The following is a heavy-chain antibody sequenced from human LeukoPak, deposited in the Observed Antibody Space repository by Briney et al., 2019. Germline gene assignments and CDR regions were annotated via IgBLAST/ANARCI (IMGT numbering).Heavy chain of an antibody. CDR1: GYTFTGYY. CDR3: ARGFFRPTGFWSGYYLDY. CDR2: INLNSGGT. J-gene: IGHJ4*02. Sequence: GASVKVSCKASGYTFTGYYMHWVRQAPGQGLEWMGWINLNSGGTNYAQKFQGRVTMTRDTSISTAYMELSRLRSDDTAVYYCARGFFRPTGFWSGYYLDYWGQGTLVTVSS. D-gene: IGHD3-3*01. V-gene: IGHV1-2*02.